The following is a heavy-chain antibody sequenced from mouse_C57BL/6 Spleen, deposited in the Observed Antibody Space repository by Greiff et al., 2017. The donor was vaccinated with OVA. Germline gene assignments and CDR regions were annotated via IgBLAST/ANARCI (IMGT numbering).Heavy chain of an antibody. D-gene: IGHD3-3*01. CDR2: IRNKANNRAT. J-gene: IGHJ4*01. V-gene: IGHV6-6*01. Sequence: EVQLVESGGGLVQPGGSMKLSCAASGFTFSDSWMDWVRQSPEKGLEWVAEIRNKANNRATYYAESEKGRFTISRDDSKSSVYLQMNSLRAEDTGIYYCRTGTLDYWGQGTSVTVSS. CDR1: GFTFSDSW. CDR3: RTGTLDY.